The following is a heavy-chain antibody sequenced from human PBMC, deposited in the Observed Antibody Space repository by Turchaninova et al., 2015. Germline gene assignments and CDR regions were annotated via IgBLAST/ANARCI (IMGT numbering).Heavy chain of an antibody. CDR2: MYQSGST. CDR1: GGSISRGGYS. CDR3: ARKTTDDDSFDI. D-gene: IGHD4-17*01. J-gene: IGHJ3*02. V-gene: IGHV4-30-2*01. Sequence: QLQLQESGSGLVKPSQTLSLTCAVSGGSISRGGYSWRWIRQPPGKGLEWLGYMYQSGSTYYNPSLKSRVTISGDRSKNQFSLEVSSVTAADTAIYYCARKTTDDDSFDIWGQGTLVTVSS.